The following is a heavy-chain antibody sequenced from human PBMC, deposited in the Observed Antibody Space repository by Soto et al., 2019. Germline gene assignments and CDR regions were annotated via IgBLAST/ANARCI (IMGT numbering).Heavy chain of an antibody. J-gene: IGHJ4*02. CDR3: ARDPGQEGKNDF. CDR2: IIPIRGIA. Sequence: QVQLVQSGAEVKKPGSSVKVSCKASGGTFSSYTISWVRQAPGQGLEWMGRIIPIRGIANYEQKFQGRVTITADKSTRPAYMELSRLRSEDRAVYYCARDPGQEGKNDFRGQGTLVNVSS. V-gene: IGHV1-69*08. CDR1: GGTFSSYT.